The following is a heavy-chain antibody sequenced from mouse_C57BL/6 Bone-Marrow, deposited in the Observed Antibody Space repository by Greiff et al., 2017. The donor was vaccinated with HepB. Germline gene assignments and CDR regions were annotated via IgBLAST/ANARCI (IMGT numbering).Heavy chain of an antibody. D-gene: IGHD2-4*01. CDR3: TREEGDCDYDHYYAMDY. CDR1: GYTFTSYW. CDR2: IYPGNSDT. V-gene: IGHV1-5*01. J-gene: IGHJ4*01. Sequence: EVKLQQSGPVLARPGASVKMSCKTSGYTFTSYWMHWVKQRPGQGLEWIGAIYPGNSDTSYNQKFKGKAKLTAVTSASTAYMELSSLTNEDTAVYYCTREEGDCDYDHYYAMDYWGQGTSVTVSS.